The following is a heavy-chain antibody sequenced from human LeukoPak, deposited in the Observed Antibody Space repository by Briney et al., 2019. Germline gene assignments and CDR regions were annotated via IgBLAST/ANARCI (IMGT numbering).Heavy chain of an antibody. CDR3: ARDQVGYSSGWYRAWASEGEEPYYFDY. D-gene: IGHD6-19*01. CDR2: IYTSGST. J-gene: IGHJ4*02. Sequence: SETLSLTCTVSGGSISSYYWSWIRPPAGKGLEWIGRIYTSGSTNYNPSLKSRVTMSVDTSKNQFSLKLSSVTAADTAVYYCARDQVGYSSGWYRAWASEGEEPYYFDYWGQGTLVTVSS. V-gene: IGHV4-4*07. CDR1: GGSISSYY.